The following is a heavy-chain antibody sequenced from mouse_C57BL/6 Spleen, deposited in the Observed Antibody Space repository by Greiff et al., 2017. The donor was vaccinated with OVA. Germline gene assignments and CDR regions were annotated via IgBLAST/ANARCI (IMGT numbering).Heavy chain of an antibody. CDR1: GYTFTSYW. D-gene: IGHD2-4*01. V-gene: IGHV1-53*01. CDR3: ARERGYDYEAY. J-gene: IGHJ3*01. CDR2: INPSNGGT. Sequence: QVQLQQPGTELVKPGASVKLSCKASGYTFTSYWMHWVKQRPGQGLEWLGNINPSNGGTNYNENFKSKATLTVDKSSSTAYMQLSSLTSEDTAVYYCARERGYDYEAYWGQGTLVTVSA.